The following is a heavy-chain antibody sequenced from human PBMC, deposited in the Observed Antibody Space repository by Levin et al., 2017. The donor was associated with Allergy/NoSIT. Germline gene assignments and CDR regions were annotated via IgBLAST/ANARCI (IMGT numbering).Heavy chain of an antibody. CDR3: VRAQTGYVSPFDF. CDR1: GGSTRLGGYY. CDR2: IYYSGET. V-gene: IGHV4-31*03. D-gene: IGHD3-9*01. J-gene: IGHJ4*02. Sequence: LRLSCSVSGGSTRLGGYYWGWIRQHPVKGLEWLGYIYYSGETFYNPSVESRLVISHDTSENPFSLKLTSLTAADTAVYYCVRAQTGYVSPFDFWGPGTLVTVSS.